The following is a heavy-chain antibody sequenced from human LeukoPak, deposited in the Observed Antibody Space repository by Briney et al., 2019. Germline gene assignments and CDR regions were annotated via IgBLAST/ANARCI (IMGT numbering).Heavy chain of an antibody. CDR2: ISSSGSTI. Sequence: GGSLRLSCAASGFTFSSYEMNWVRQAPGKGLEWVSYISSSGSTIYYADSVKGRFTISRDNAKNSLYLQMNSLRAEDTAVYYCARDRPLAKGGYYYYYMDVWGKGTTVTVSS. J-gene: IGHJ6*03. V-gene: IGHV3-48*03. CDR1: GFTFSSYE. D-gene: IGHD5-12*01. CDR3: ARDRPLAKGGYYYYYMDV.